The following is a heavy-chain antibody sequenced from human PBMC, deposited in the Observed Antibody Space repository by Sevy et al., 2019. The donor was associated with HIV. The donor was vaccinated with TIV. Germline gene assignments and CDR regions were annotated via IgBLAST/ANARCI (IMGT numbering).Heavy chain of an antibody. CDR1: GGSIIRYF. D-gene: IGHD1-1*01. Sequence: SETLSLPCSVSGGSIIRYFWTWVRQSPGKGLEWIGNIYFTGNTDYSPSLKSRVTLSLDTSKSQFSLTLKSVTAADTAIYFCARDSTTRPRVLDYWGQGTLVTVSS. CDR3: ARDSTTRPRVLDY. CDR2: IYFTGNT. V-gene: IGHV4-59*01. J-gene: IGHJ4*02.